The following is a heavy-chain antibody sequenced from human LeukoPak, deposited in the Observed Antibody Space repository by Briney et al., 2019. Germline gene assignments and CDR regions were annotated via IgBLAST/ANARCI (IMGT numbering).Heavy chain of an antibody. CDR1: GGSISSSSYY. CDR3: ARSSATVVTRGFDY. D-gene: IGHD4-23*01. CDR2: IYYSGST. Sequence: PSETLSLTCTVSGGSISSSSYYWGWIRQPPGKGLEWIGSIYYSGSTYYNPSLKSRVTISVDTSKNQFSLKLSSVTAADTAVYYCARSSATVVTRGFDYWGQGTLVTVSS. V-gene: IGHV4-39*07. J-gene: IGHJ4*02.